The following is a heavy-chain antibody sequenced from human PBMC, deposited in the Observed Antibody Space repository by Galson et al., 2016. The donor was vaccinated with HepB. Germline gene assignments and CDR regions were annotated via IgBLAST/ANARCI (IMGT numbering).Heavy chain of an antibody. CDR3: ARRGIVLSAVGWGWGMDV. CDR1: FTSSSLW. D-gene: IGHD3-22*01. V-gene: IGHV3-7*03. J-gene: IGHJ6*02. Sequence: FTSSSLWMSWVRQAPGKGLEWVANINQDGSAKYYVDSVKGRFTISRDNAKNSLYLQMNNLRGEDTAVYYCARRGIVLSAVGWGWGMDVWGQGTTVTVSS. CDR2: INQDGSAK.